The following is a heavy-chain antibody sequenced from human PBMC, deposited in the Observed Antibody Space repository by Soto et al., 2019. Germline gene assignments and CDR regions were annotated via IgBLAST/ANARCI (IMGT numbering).Heavy chain of an antibody. D-gene: IGHD6-6*01. J-gene: IGHJ4*02. CDR1: GGTFSSYA. CDR3: TRGESIASFWFDY. V-gene: IGHV1-69*12. CDR2: IIPIFGTA. Sequence: QVQLVQSGAEVKKPGSSVKVSSKASGGTFSSYAISWVRQAPGQGLEWMGGIIPIFGTANYAQKFQGRVTITADESTSTAYMELSSLRSEDTAMYYCTRGESIASFWFDYWGQGTLVTVSS.